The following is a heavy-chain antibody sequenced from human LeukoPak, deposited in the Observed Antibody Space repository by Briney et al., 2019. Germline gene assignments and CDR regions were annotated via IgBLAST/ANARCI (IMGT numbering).Heavy chain of an antibody. V-gene: IGHV3-23*01. CDR2: ITTSDGNT. CDR1: GFTFSSYT. CDR3: AKDGGLWVSAHWGDS. J-gene: IGHJ4*02. Sequence: GGSLRLSCAASGFTFSSYTMSWVRQAPGKGLEWDSTITTSDGNTYYADSVKGRFTVSRDNSKNTLFLQMNSLRAEDTAVYYCAKDGGLWVSAHWGDSWGRGTLVTVSS. D-gene: IGHD7-27*01.